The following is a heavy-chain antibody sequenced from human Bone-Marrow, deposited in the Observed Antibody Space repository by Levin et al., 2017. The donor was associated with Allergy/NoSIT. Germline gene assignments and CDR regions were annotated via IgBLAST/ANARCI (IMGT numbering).Heavy chain of an antibody. CDR3: ARGGYGSSWYSYYYYAMDV. CDR2: INYSGST. J-gene: IGHJ6*02. CDR1: GGSINTYY. Sequence: SETLSLTCTVSGGSINTYYWSWIRQPPGKGLEWIGYINYSGSTNYNPSLKSRVTISVDTSKNQFSLKLSSVTAADTALYYCARGGYGSSWYSYYYYAMDVWGQGTTVTVSS. V-gene: IGHV4-59*01. D-gene: IGHD6-13*01.